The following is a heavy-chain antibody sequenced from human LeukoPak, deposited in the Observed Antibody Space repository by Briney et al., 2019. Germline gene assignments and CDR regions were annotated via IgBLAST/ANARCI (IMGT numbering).Heavy chain of an antibody. V-gene: IGHV3-74*01. D-gene: IGHD4-17*01. CDR2: INSDGSST. Sequence: GGSLRLSCAASGFTFSSYRMHWVRQAPGKGLVWVSRINSDGSSTSYADSVKGRFTISRDNAKNTLYLQMNSLRAEDTAVYYCARAEATVTTCYFDYWGQGTLVTVSS. CDR3: ARAEATVTTCYFDY. CDR1: GFTFSSYR. J-gene: IGHJ4*02.